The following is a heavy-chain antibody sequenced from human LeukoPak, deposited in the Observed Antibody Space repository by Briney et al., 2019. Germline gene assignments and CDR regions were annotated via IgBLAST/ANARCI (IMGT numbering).Heavy chain of an antibody. Sequence: GASVKVSCKASGYTFKNYGINWVRQAPGQGLEWMGWISAYHGNTQYAQSLQGRVTMTTDTSTSTAYMELRSLRSDDTAVYYCARDYGDYSGWFDPWGQGTLVTVSS. CDR1: GYTFKNYG. CDR2: ISAYHGNT. CDR3: ARDYGDYSGWFDP. D-gene: IGHD4-17*01. V-gene: IGHV1-18*01. J-gene: IGHJ5*02.